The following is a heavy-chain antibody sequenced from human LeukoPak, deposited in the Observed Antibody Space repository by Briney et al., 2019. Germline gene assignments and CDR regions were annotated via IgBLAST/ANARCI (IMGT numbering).Heavy chain of an antibody. V-gene: IGHV1-18*01. CDR2: ISAYNGNT. CDR1: GYTFTSYG. Sequence: ASVKVSCKASGYTFTSYGISWARQAPGQGLEWMGWISAYNGNTNYAQKLQGRVTMTTDTSTSTAYMELRSLRSDDTAVYYCARGYCTNGVCPYGMDVWGQGTTVTVSS. J-gene: IGHJ6*02. CDR3: ARGYCTNGVCPYGMDV. D-gene: IGHD2-8*01.